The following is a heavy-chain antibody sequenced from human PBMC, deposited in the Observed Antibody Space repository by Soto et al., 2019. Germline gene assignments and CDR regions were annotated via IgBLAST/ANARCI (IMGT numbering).Heavy chain of an antibody. Sequence: KPSETLSLTCAVYGGSFSGCYWSWIRQPPGKGLEWIGEINHSGSTNYNPSLKSRVTISVDTSKNQFSLKLSSVTAADTAVYYCARAGYLRRWFDPWGQGTLVTVSS. CDR1: GGSFSGCY. D-gene: IGHD1-1*01. CDR3: ARAGYLRRWFDP. V-gene: IGHV4-34*01. CDR2: INHSGST. J-gene: IGHJ5*02.